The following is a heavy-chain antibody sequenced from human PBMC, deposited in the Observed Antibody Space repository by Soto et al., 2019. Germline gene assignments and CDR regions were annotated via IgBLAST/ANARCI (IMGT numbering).Heavy chain of an antibody. D-gene: IGHD5-12*01. J-gene: IGHJ4*02. CDR3: ARDLKIVEMATDY. CDR1: GYTFTSYD. CDR2: MNPNSGNT. Sequence: ASVKVSCKASGYTFTSYDINWVRQATGQGLEWMGWMNPNSGNTGYAQKFQGRVTMTRNTSISTAYMELRSLRSDDTAVYYCARDLKIVEMATDYWGQGTLVTVSS. V-gene: IGHV1-8*01.